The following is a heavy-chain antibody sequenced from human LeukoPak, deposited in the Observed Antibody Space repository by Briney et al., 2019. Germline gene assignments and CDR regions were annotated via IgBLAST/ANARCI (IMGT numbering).Heavy chain of an antibody. D-gene: IGHD3-3*01. V-gene: IGHV4-39*01. CDR1: GGSNTSTTYY. J-gene: IGHJ4*02. Sequence: SETLSLTCAVSGGSNTSTTYYWGWIRQPPGKGLEWIGRIHSNGNTYYNPSLESRVTISVDTSKNQFSLKLSSVTAADSAVYYCARRHHDFWRPFDSWGQGTLVTVSS. CDR2: IHSNGNT. CDR3: ARRHHDFWRPFDS.